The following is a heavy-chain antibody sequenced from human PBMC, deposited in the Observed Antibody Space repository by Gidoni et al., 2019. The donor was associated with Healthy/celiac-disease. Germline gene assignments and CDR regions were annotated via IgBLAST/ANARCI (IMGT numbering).Heavy chain of an antibody. J-gene: IGHJ4*02. D-gene: IGHD2-15*01. CDR3: ARRVEVVDFDY. CDR1: GCTFSSYG. Sequence: QVQLVEPGGGVVQPGRSLRLYCVASGCTFSSYGMHWVRQAPGEGLEWVAVIWKDGSKKYYADSVKGRFTISRDNSKNTLYLQMNSLGAEDTAVYYCARRVEVVDFDYWGQGTLVTVST. V-gene: IGHV3-33*01. CDR2: IWKDGSKK.